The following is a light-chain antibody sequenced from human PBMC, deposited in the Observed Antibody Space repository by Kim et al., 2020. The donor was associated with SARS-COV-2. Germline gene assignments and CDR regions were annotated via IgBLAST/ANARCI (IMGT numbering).Light chain of an antibody. V-gene: IGLV3-21*04. J-gene: IGLJ2*01. CDR2: YDK. CDR3: QVWDSSTDHVI. Sequence: APGKTAKSTCGGDNIANKNVHWYQQKPGQAPDLVMYYDKDRPSGIPERFSGANSGNTATLTIARVEAGDEAGYYCQVWDSSTDHVIFGGGTKVTVL. CDR1: NIANKN.